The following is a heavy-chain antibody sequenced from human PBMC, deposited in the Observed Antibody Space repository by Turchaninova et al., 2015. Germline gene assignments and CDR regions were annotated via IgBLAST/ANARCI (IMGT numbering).Heavy chain of an antibody. CDR3: AHRPLTYHHDVSGYYNWFDS. CDR1: GGPVPTAGVV. CDR2: IYWDGDD. D-gene: IGHD3-22*01. V-gene: IGHV2-5*02. Sequence: QLTLKESGPTLVNPTQTVTLPCPPPGGPVPTAGVVLAVSPQHHGKALEWLGIIYWDGDDHYSPSLKNRLTITKDGSKNQVVLTMTNMDPVDTATYYCAHRPLTYHHDVSGYYNWFDSWGQGTLVTVSS. J-gene: IGHJ5*01.